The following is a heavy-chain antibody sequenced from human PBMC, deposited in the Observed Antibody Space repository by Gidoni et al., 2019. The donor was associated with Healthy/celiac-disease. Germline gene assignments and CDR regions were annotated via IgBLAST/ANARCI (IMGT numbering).Heavy chain of an antibody. D-gene: IGHD1-26*01. Sequence: QLQLQESGPGLVKPSETLSLTCTVSGGSISSSSYYWGWIRQPPGKGLEWIGSIYYSGSTYYNPSLKSRVTISVDTSKNQFSLKLSSVTAADTAVYYCARDGIVGATKVAGFDYWGQGTLVTVSS. V-gene: IGHV4-39*02. CDR3: ARDGIVGATKVAGFDY. CDR1: GGSISSSSYY. CDR2: IYYSGST. J-gene: IGHJ4*02.